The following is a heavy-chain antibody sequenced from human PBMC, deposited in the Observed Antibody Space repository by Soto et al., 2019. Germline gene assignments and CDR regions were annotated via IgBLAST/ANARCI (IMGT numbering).Heavy chain of an antibody. CDR1: GYSVTSSDYY. Sequence: PSETLSLTCSGSGYSVTSSDYYWAWIRQPPGKGLEWIGSMFYSGLTYYNPSLKSRVTLSVGTSKNQFSVRLNSVTAADTAVYYCAPLSVSLSGPYGIHVWGQGTTVTVSS. CDR3: APLSVSLSGPYGIHV. V-gene: IGHV4-39*01. D-gene: IGHD2-15*01. CDR2: MFYSGLT. J-gene: IGHJ6*02.